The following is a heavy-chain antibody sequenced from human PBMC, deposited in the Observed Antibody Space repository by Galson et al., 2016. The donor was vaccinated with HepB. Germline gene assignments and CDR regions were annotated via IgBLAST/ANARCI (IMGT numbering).Heavy chain of an antibody. V-gene: IGHV1-18*04. Sequence: SVKVSCKASGYRFFTYGIGWVRQAPGQGLEWLGWISANSGNTIYAQKFQDRVTMTRDTSASIVYMDLRSLRSDDTAVYYCARDVQFRFDYWGQGTLVTVSS. D-gene: IGHD4-11*01. CDR2: ISANSGNT. J-gene: IGHJ4*02. CDR1: GYRFFTYG. CDR3: ARDVQFRFDY.